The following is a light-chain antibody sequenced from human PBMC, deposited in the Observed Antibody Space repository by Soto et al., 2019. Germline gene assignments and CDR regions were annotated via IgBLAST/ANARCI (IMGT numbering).Light chain of an antibody. Sequence: QSALTQPASVSGSPGQSITISCTGTISDVGSYNYVSWYQQYPGKAPKLMIYDVSTRPSGVSDRFSGSKSGNTASLTISGLRAEDEADYYCGSYTSTSTPYVFGTGTKVTVL. V-gene: IGLV2-14*03. CDR3: GSYTSTSTPYV. CDR2: DVS. CDR1: ISDVGSYNY. J-gene: IGLJ1*01.